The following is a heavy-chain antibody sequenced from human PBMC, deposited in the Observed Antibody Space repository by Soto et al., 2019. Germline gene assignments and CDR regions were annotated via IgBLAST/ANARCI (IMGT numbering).Heavy chain of an antibody. CDR2: INHSGST. CDR1: GGSFSGYY. D-gene: IGHD1-26*01. Sequence: PSETLSLTGAVFGGSFSGYYWHWIRQPPGKGLEWIGEINHSGSTNYNPSLKSRVTISVDTSKNQFSLKLSSVTAADTAVYYCARGLSWEIYGMAVWGQGTTVTVSS. V-gene: IGHV4-34*01. CDR3: ARGLSWEIYGMAV. J-gene: IGHJ6*02.